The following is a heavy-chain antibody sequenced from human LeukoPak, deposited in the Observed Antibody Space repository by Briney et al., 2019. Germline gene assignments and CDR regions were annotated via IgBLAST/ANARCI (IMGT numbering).Heavy chain of an antibody. CDR1: GGSISTNY. CDR3: ARANAFDI. V-gene: IGHV4-59*01. CDR2: IYYSGST. J-gene: IGHJ3*02. Sequence: SETLSLTCTVSGGSISTNYWSWIRQPPGKGLEWIGYIYYSGSTNYNPSLKSRVTISVDTSKNQFSLRLSSVTAADTAVYYCARANAFDIWGQGTMVTVSS.